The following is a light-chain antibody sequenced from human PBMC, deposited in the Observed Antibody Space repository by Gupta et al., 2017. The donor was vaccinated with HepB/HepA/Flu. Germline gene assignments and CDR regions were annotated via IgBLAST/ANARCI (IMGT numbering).Light chain of an antibody. J-gene: IGLJ3*02. CDR1: SSNIGSNY. Sequence: SVLPPPPSASCPPGQRVTISCSESSSNIGSNYVFWYQQLPATAPKLLIYRNNQRPSGVPASFSGSKYATTATLPTTWLPAEDEADYYCAADDDSRSGLVFGGGTKLTVL. V-gene: IGLV1-47*01. CDR3: AADDDSRSGLV. CDR2: RNN.